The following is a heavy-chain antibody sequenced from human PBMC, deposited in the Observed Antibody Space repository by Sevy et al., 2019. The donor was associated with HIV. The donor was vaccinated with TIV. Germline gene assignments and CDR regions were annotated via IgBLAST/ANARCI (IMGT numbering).Heavy chain of an antibody. D-gene: IGHD6-13*01. CDR3: AKGRQLVSGRFGTYFDS. CDR1: GFTFSRFG. Sequence: GGSLRLSCVASGFTFSRFGMTWVRQVPGKGLEWVSTVSGVVIPHTTQTTYYVDSVKGRFTISRDNSKDSLFLQMNSLRADDTAVYFCAKGRQLVSGRFGTYFDSWGQGILVTVSS. V-gene: IGHV3-23*01. CDR2: VSGVVIP. J-gene: IGHJ4*02.